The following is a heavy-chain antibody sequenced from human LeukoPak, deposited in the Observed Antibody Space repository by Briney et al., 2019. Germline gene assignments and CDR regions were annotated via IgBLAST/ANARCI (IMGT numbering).Heavy chain of an antibody. Sequence: SSETLSLTCTVSGGSISSYYWSWIRQPPGKGLEWIGYIYYSGTTNYNPSLRSRVTISVDTSKNQFSLKLSSVTAADTAVYYCARVESAAGLDYWGQGTLVTVSS. CDR2: IYYSGTT. CDR1: GGSISSYY. V-gene: IGHV4-59*01. CDR3: ARVESAAGLDY. D-gene: IGHD1-14*01. J-gene: IGHJ4*02.